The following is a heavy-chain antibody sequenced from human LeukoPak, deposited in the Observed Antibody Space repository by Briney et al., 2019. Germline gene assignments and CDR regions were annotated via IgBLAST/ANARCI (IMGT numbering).Heavy chain of an antibody. J-gene: IGHJ4*02. CDR3: AGESGSLFDY. Sequence: TPSETLSLTCTVSGGSISSGGYYWSWIRQHPGKGLEWIGYIYYSGSTYYNPSLKSRVTISVDTSKNQFSLKLSSVTAADTAVYYCAGESGSLFDYWGQGTLVTVSS. V-gene: IGHV4-31*03. CDR2: IYYSGST. CDR1: GGSISSGGYY. D-gene: IGHD3-3*01.